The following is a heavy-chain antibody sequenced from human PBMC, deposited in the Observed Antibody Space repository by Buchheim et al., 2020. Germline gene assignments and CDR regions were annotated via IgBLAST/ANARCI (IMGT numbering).Heavy chain of an antibody. CDR3: ARGFVYDFGSGYYTGGDYFDS. V-gene: IGHV4-31*03. J-gene: IGHJ4*02. D-gene: IGHD3-3*01. CDR2: IYYSGST. Sequence: QVQLQESGPGLVKPSQTLSLTCTVSGGSISSGGYYWSWIRQHPGKGLEWIGYIYYSGSTYYNPSLKSRVTISVDTSKNQFSLKLSSVTAADTAVYYCARGFVYDFGSGYYTGGDYFDSWGQGTL. CDR1: GGSISSGGYY.